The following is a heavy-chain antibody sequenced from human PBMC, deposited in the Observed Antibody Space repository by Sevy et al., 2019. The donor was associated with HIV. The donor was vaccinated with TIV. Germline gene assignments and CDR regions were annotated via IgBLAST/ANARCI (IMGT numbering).Heavy chain of an antibody. CDR1: GFTFNSYD. V-gene: IGHV3-48*03. Sequence: GGSLRLSCAASGFTFNSYDMNWVRRAPGKGLEWISYISGSGNTIYYADSVKGRLTISRDKAKKSLSLQMNSLRAEDTAVYYCSRDLRVSGIYRSDYWGQGTLVTVSS. D-gene: IGHD1-26*01. CDR3: SRDLRVSGIYRSDY. CDR2: ISGSGNTI. J-gene: IGHJ4*02.